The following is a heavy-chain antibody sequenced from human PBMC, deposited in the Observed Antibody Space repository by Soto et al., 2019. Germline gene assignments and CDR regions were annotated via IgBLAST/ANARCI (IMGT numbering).Heavy chain of an antibody. CDR2: IYHSVST. CDR1: GGSISSGGYS. V-gene: IGHV4-30-2*01. J-gene: IGHJ4*02. Sequence: SETLSLTCTVSGGSISSGGYSWSWIRQPPGKGLECIGYIYHSVSTYYNPSLKSRVTISVDRSKNQFSLKLSSVTAADTAVYYCARGPPLGYWGQGTLVTVSS. CDR3: ARGPPLGY.